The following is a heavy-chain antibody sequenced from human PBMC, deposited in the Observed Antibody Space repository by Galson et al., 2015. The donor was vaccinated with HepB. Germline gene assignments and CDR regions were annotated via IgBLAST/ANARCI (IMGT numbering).Heavy chain of an antibody. CDR2: TYYRSKWYN. CDR1: GDSGSSNSAA. V-gene: IGHV6-1*01. J-gene: IGHJ6*02. CDR3: GRVSGIAVAGIYYYIIDV. D-gene: IGHD6-13*01. Sequence: CAISGDSGSSNSAAWHWIRQSPSRGLEWLGRTYYRSKWYNDYAVSLRGRIIINPDTSKNQFSLQLNSVTPEDTAVYYCGRVSGIAVAGIYYYIIDVWGQGTTVTVSS.